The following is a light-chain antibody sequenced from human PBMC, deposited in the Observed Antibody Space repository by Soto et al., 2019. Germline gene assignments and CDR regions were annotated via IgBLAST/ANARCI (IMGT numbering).Light chain of an antibody. CDR1: SSDVGGYNH. CDR2: DVN. V-gene: IGLV2-11*01. Sequence: QSALTQPRSVSGSPGQSVIISCTGTSSDVGGYNHVSWYQHYPGKAPKLIIFDVNKRPSGVPDRFSGSKSGSTASLTISGLHVEDEADYYCCSSAGSSRGLFGGGTKLTVL. CDR3: CSSAGSSRGL. J-gene: IGLJ2*01.